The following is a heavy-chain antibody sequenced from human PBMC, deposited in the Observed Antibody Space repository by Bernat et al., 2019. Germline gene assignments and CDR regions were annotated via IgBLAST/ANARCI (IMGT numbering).Heavy chain of an antibody. V-gene: IGHV5-51*01. CDR1: GYSFSTHW. Sequence: EVQLVQSGAEVKKPGESLKISCKGSGYSFSTHWIAWVRQMPGKGLECMGIIYPGDSDTKYSPSFQGQVTSSADKSINTAYLQLSDLKAADTAMYYCARHACGGDCYSDYWGQGTLVTVSS. J-gene: IGHJ4*02. CDR2: IYPGDSDT. D-gene: IGHD2-21*02. CDR3: ARHACGGDCYSDY.